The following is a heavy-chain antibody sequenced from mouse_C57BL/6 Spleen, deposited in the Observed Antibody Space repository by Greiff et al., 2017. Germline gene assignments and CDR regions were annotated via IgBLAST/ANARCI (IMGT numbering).Heavy chain of an antibody. CDR1: GYTFTSYW. D-gene: IGHD3-2*02. J-gene: IGHJ2*01. V-gene: IGHV1-59*01. Sequence: QVQLQQPGAELVRPGTSVKLSCKASGYTFTSYWMHWVKQRPGQGLEWIGVIDPSDSYTNYNQKFKGKATLTVDTSSSTAYMQLSSLTSEDSAVYYCARRGSSGYDYWGQGTTLTVSS. CDR2: IDPSDSYT. CDR3: ARRGSSGYDY.